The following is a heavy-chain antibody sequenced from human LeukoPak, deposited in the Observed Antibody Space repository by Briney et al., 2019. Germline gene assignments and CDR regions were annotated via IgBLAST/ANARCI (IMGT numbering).Heavy chain of an antibody. CDR3: ARGSSWYGFEY. CDR2: ITPSGGST. J-gene: IGHJ4*02. CDR1: GYTFTSYY. Sequence: ASVKVSCTASGYTFTSYYMHWVRQAPGQGLEWMGIITPSGGSTSYAQKFQGRVTMTRDTSTSTVYMELSSLRSEDTAVYYCARGSSWYGFEYWGQGTLVTVSS. V-gene: IGHV1-46*01. D-gene: IGHD6-13*01.